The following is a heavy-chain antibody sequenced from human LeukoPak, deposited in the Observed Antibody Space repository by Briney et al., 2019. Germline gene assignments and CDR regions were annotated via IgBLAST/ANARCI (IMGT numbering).Heavy chain of an antibody. J-gene: IGHJ4*02. CDR1: GYTFTSYH. CDR3: ARTTSLTASGYDY. D-gene: IGHD4-17*01. CDR2: MNPYSGDR. Sequence: GASVKVSCKTSGYTFTSYHINWVRQATGQGLEWMGWMNPYSGDRGYAQNFQGRVSITSEASIGTAYMELSSLRSDDTAVYFCARTTSLTASGYDYWGQGTLVTVSS. V-gene: IGHV1-8*03.